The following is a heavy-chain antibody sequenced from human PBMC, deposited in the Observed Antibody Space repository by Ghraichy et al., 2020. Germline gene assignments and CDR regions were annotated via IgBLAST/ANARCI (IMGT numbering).Heavy chain of an antibody. J-gene: IGHJ4*02. V-gene: IGHV3-66*01. D-gene: IGHD5-12*01. CDR2: IYSGGST. CDR3: ASGYSGSDPGDY. Sequence: GALRLSCAASGFTVSSNYMSWVRQAPGKGLEWVSVIYSGGSTYYADSVKGRFTISRDNSKNTLYLQMNSLRAEDTAVYYCASGYSGSDPGDYWGQGTLVTVSS. CDR1: GFTVSSNY.